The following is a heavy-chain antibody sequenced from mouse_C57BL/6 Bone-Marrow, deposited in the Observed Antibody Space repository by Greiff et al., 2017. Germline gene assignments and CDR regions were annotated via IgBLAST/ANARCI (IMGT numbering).Heavy chain of an antibody. CDR3: ARTGYYYGSSYWFAY. J-gene: IGHJ3*01. V-gene: IGHV1-9*01. Sequence: VQLQQSGAELMKPGASVKLSCKATGYTFTGYWIEWVKQRPGHGLEWIGEILPGSGSTNYNEQFKGKATFTADPSSNTAYMQLSSLTTEDSAIYYCARTGYYYGSSYWFAYWGQGTLVTVSA. D-gene: IGHD1-1*01. CDR1: GYTFTGYW. CDR2: ILPGSGST.